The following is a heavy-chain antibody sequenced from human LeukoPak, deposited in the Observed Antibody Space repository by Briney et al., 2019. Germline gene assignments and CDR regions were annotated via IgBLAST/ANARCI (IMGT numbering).Heavy chain of an antibody. Sequence: PSETLSLTCTVSGGSIGSYYWTWIRQPPGKGLEWIGYIYYTGTTNYNPSLKSRVTISIDTSENQFSLKLSFVTAADTAVYYCARGHGSGSLGSFDYWGQGTLVTVSS. CDR3: ARGHGSGSLGSFDY. CDR1: GGSIGSYY. V-gene: IGHV4-59*01. D-gene: IGHD6-19*01. J-gene: IGHJ4*02. CDR2: IYYTGTT.